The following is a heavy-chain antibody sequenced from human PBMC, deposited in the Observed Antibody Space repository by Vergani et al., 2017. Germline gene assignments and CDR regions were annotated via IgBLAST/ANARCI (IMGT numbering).Heavy chain of an antibody. CDR3: ARGAGYCSSTSCPPTLRNYYYYMDV. CDR1: GFTFSRSA. J-gene: IGHJ6*03. D-gene: IGHD2-2*01. CDR2: ISGSGGST. Sequence: EVQLLESGGGLVQPGGSLRLSCIASGFTFSRSAMSWVRQAPGKGLEWVSVISGSGGSTDYADSVKGRFTVSRDNSKNTLYLQMNGLRAEDTAVYYCARGAGYCSSTSCPPTLRNYYYYMDVWGKGP. V-gene: IGHV3-23*01.